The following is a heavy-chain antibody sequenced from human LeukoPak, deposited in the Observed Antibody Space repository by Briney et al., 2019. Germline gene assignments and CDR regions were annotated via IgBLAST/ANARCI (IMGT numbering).Heavy chain of an antibody. Sequence: NPSETLSLTCAVYGGSFSGYYWSWIRQPPGKGLEWIGEINHSGSTNYNPSLKSRVTISVGTSKNQFSLKLSSVTAADTAVYYCARGYSYIDYWGQGTLVTVSS. D-gene: IGHD5-18*01. CDR2: INHSGST. J-gene: IGHJ4*02. CDR1: GGSFSGYY. V-gene: IGHV4-34*01. CDR3: ARGYSYIDY.